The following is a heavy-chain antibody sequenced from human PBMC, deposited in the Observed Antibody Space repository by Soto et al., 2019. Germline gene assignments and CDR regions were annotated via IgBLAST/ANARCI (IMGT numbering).Heavy chain of an antibody. CDR1: GFTFSSYW. CDR2: IKQDGGEK. CDR3: ARGGGGYRIARDNWFDT. V-gene: IGHV3-7*01. J-gene: IGHJ5*02. D-gene: IGHD6-19*01. Sequence: EVQLVESGGGLVQPGGSLRLSCAASGFTFSSYWMSWVRQAPGKGLEWVANIKQDGGEKYYVDSVKGRFTIPRDNAKNSLYLQMNSLRAEDTAVYYCARGGGGYRIARDNWFDTWGQGCLVTVST.